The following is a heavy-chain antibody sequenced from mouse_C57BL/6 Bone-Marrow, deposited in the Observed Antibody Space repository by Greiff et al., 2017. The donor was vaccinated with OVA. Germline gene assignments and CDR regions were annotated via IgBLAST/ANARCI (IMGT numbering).Heavy chain of an antibody. V-gene: IGHV1-59*01. D-gene: IGHD1-1*01. CDR2: IDPSDSYT. CDR1: GYTFTSYW. J-gene: IGHJ2*01. Sequence: QVQLQQSGAELVRPGTSVKLSCKASGYTFTSYWMHWVKQRPGQGLEWIGVIDPSDSYTNYNQKFKGKATLTVDTSSSTAYMQLSSLTSEDSAVYYCARITTVVGRDYWVQGTTLTVSS. CDR3: ARITTVVGRDY.